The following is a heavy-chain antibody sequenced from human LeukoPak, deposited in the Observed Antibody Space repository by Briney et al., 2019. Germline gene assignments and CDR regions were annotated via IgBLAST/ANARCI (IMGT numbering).Heavy chain of an antibody. J-gene: IGHJ4*02. CDR1: GFTFSSYS. CDR2: INSDSSHI. D-gene: IGHD2-2*02. V-gene: IGHV3-21*01. CDR3: ARGPIPDY. Sequence: KSGGSLRLSCAASGFTFSSYSMNWVRQAPGKGLEWVSSINSDSSHIYYADSVKGRSTISRDNAKDSLYLQMNSLRAEDTAVYYCARGPIPDYWGQGTLVTVSS.